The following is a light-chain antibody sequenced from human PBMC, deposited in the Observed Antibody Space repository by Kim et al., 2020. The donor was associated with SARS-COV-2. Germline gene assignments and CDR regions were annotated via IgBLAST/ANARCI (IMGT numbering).Light chain of an antibody. V-gene: IGLV9-49*01. CDR3: GADHASGSNFALV. J-gene: IGLJ3*02. Sequence: TGTLSSGYSNYKVDWYQQRPGKGPRFVMRVGTGGIVGSKGDGIPDRFSVLGSGLNRSLTIKNIQEEDESDYHCGADHASGSNFALVFGGGTKLTVL. CDR2: VGTGGIVG. CDR1: SGYSNYK.